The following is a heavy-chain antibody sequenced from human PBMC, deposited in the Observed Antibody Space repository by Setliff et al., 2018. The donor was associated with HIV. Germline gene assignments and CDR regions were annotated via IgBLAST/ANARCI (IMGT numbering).Heavy chain of an antibody. CDR2: IYYSGGT. CDR3: ARRTYSPGPFWYFDI. J-gene: IGHJ2*01. V-gene: IGHV4-59*11. D-gene: IGHD5-18*01. CDR1: GGSISNQY. Sequence: PSETLSLTCTVSGGSISNQYWSWIRQPQGKGLEWIGYIYYSGGTNYNSHPSLKSRVTVLVDTSKNQFSLRLTSVTAADTAVYYCARRTYSPGPFWYFDIWGRGTLVTVSS.